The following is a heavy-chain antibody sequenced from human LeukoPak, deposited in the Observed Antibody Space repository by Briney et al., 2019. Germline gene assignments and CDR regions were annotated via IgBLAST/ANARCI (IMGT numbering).Heavy chain of an antibody. CDR1: GGSISSGDYY. V-gene: IGHV4-31*03. CDR2: IYYSGST. Sequence: SETLSLTCTVSGGSISSGDYYWSWIRQPPGKGLEWIGYIYYSGSTYYNPSLKSRVTISVDTSKNQFSLNLNSVTAADTAVYYCARDYGSGWAYFDSWGQGTLVTVSS. J-gene: IGHJ4*02. CDR3: ARDYGSGWAYFDS. D-gene: IGHD6-19*01.